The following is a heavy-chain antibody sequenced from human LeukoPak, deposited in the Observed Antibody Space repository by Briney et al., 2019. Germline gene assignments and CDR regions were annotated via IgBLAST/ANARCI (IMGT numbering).Heavy chain of an antibody. CDR2: INGDGSST. CDR1: GFTFSSSW. D-gene: IGHD3-3*01. J-gene: IGHJ1*01. CDR3: VRGSISGYYGYFQH. Sequence: GGSLRLSCAASGFTFSSSWMHWVRQAPGKGLVWVSRINGDGSSTSYADSVKGRFTISRGNAKNTVYLQLNSLRAEDTAVYYCVRGSISGYYGYFQHWGQGTLVTVSS. V-gene: IGHV3-74*01.